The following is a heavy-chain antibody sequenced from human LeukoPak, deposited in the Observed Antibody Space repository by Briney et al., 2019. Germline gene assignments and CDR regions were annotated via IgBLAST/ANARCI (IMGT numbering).Heavy chain of an antibody. Sequence: GGSLRLSCADSGLTISNNWMSWVRQAPGKGLEWVANIKLDGSEQYYVDSVKGRFTISRDNGKNLLYLQMNSLRAEDTAVYYCATGLSTGRSWGQGTLVTVSS. CDR2: IKLDGSEQ. V-gene: IGHV3-7*01. CDR3: ATGLSTGRS. CDR1: GLTISNNW. D-gene: IGHD4-17*01. J-gene: IGHJ4*02.